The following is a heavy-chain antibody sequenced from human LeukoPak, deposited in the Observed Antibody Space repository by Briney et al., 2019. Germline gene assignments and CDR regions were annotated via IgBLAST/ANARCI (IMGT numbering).Heavy chain of an antibody. V-gene: IGHV3-21*01. CDR3: ARDFRTQLDGYSPPYHFDY. CDR1: GFTFSRHS. CDR2: ISSDSSHI. Sequence: GGSLRLSCAAFGFTFSRHSISWVRQAPGKRLEWVSSISSDSSHIYYADSMKGRSTVSRDNAKNSLFLQMNSLRAEDTAVYYCARDFRTQLDGYSPPYHFDYWGQGALVTVSS. D-gene: IGHD5-24*01. J-gene: IGHJ4*02.